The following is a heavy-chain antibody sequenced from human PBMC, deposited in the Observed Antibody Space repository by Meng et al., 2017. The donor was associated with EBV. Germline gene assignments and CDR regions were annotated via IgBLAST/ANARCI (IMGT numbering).Heavy chain of an antibody. J-gene: IGHJ4*02. D-gene: IGHD3-10*01. CDR2: FLPRLGAP. CDR3: ASESGRGYTPDY. CDR1: GGPFRYYA. Sequence: VELVQPAAGVKKPGPSVKVSCKTSGGPFRYYAISWVRQAPGQGLEWLGGFLPRLGAPNYAQKFHGRVKITADESTSTHYMDLSSLRSEDTAIYYCASESGRGYTPDYWGQGTLVTVSS. V-gene: IGHV1-69*01.